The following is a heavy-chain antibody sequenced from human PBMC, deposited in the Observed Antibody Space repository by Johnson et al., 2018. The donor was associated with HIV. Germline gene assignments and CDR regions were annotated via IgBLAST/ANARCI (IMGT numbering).Heavy chain of an antibody. CDR3: ARDKSGGGTDSGYDHFSAPDAFDI. CDR2: ISYDGSNK. D-gene: IGHD5-12*01. J-gene: IGHJ3*02. V-gene: IGHV3-30-3*01. Sequence: QVQLVESGGGVVQPGMSLRVSCAASGFTFSSYAMHWVRQAPGKGLEWVAVISYDGSNKYYADSVKGRFTISRDNSKNTLYLQMNSLRAEDTAVYYCARDKSGGGTDSGYDHFSAPDAFDIWGQGTMVTVSS. CDR1: GFTFSSYA.